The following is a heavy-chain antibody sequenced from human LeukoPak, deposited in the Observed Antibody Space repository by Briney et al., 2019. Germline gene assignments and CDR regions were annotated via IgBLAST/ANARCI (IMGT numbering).Heavy chain of an antibody. CDR2: INHSGST. CDR3: ASDRIEVDAFDI. J-gene: IGHJ3*02. D-gene: IGHD2-15*01. Sequence: PSETLSLTCAVYGGSFSNYYWSWIRQPPGKGLEWIGEINHSGSTSYNPSLKSRVTMSVDTSKNQFSLKLSSVTAADTAVYYCASDRIEVDAFDIWGQGTMVTVSS. V-gene: IGHV4-34*01. CDR1: GGSFSNYY.